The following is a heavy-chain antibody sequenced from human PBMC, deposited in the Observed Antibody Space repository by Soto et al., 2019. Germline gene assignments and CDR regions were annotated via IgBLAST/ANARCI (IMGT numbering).Heavy chain of an antibody. Sequence: QVQLQESGPGLVKPSGTLSLTCAVSGGSFTSNNWWTWVRQPPGQGLEWIGEIYRTGITNYNPYLTSRVTRSIDKSEKQISLKVTSLTTAGTAVYYFARRDPGTSVDYWGQGTLVTVSS. CDR3: ARRDPGTSVDY. CDR2: IYRTGIT. CDR1: GGSFTSNNW. V-gene: IGHV4-4*02. J-gene: IGHJ4*02. D-gene: IGHD1-7*01.